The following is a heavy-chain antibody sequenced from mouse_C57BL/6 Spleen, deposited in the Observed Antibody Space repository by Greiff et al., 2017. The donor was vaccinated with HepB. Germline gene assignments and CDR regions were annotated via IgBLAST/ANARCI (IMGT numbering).Heavy chain of an antibody. J-gene: IGHJ2*01. D-gene: IGHD1-1*01. Sequence: VQLQESGAELVRPGSSVKLSCKASGYTFTSYWMDWVKQRPGQGLEWIGNIYPSDSETHYNQKFKDKATLTVDKSSSTAYMQLSSLTSEDSAVYYCARSGIYYGTSFDYWGQGTTLTVSS. CDR3: ARSGIYYGTSFDY. CDR2: IYPSDSET. CDR1: GYTFTSYW. V-gene: IGHV1-61*01.